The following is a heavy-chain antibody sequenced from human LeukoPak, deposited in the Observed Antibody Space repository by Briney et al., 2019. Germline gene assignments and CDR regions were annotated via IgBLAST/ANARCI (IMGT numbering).Heavy chain of an antibody. D-gene: IGHD6-19*01. Sequence: GGSLRLSCAASGFTFSSYAMSWVRQAPGKGLEWVSAISGSGGSTYYADSVKGRFTISRDNAKNSLYLQMNSLRAEDTAVYYCARSRTSGDEALAGNYWGQGTLVTVSS. CDR2: ISGSGGST. V-gene: IGHV3-23*01. J-gene: IGHJ4*02. CDR3: ARSRTSGDEALAGNY. CDR1: GFTFSSYA.